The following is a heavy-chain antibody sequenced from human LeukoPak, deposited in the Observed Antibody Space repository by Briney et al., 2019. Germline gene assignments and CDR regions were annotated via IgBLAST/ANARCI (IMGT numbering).Heavy chain of an antibody. D-gene: IGHD3-22*01. CDR2: ISSSGDAT. CDR1: GFTFSSHA. Sequence: PGGSLRLSCAASGFTFSSHAMSWVRQAPGWGLEWVSGISSSGDATYYADSVRGRFTISRDNSRNTLYLQINSLRAEDTAAYYCATRKFYQSRAYYDYSFAFWGEGTLVTVPS. V-gene: IGHV3-23*01. J-gene: IGHJ4*02. CDR3: ATRKFYQSRAYYDYSFAF.